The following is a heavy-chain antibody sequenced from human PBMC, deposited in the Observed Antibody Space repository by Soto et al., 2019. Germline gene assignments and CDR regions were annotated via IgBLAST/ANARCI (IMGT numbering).Heavy chain of an antibody. V-gene: IGHV1-2*04. CDR3: ASGRGYQRYYYSGMNV. CDR2: INPNSGGT. D-gene: IGHD6-13*01. CDR1: GYNFTGYY. Sequence: AASVKVSCKASGYNFTGYYMHWVRQAPGQGLEWMGWINPNSGGTNYAQKFQGWVTMTRDTSISTAYMELSRLRSDDKAVYYCASGRGYQRYYYSGMNVWAQGPTLTVS. J-gene: IGHJ6*02.